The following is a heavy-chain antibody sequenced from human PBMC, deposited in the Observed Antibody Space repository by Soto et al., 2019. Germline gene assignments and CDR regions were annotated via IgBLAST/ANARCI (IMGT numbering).Heavy chain of an antibody. Sequence: QVQLVQPGAEVKKPGASVKVSCKASGYTFTGYYMHWVRQAPGQGLEWMGWINPNSGGTNYAQKFQGWLTMTRDTSISTAYMELSRLRSDDTAVYYCARGYRGYSSGWYLGYWGQGTLVTVSS. V-gene: IGHV1-2*04. CDR1: GYTFTGYY. J-gene: IGHJ4*02. CDR2: INPNSGGT. CDR3: ARGYRGYSSGWYLGY. D-gene: IGHD6-19*01.